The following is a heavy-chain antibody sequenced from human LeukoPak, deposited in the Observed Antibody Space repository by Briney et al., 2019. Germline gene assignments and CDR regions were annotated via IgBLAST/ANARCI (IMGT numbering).Heavy chain of an antibody. Sequence: ASVKVSCKASGYIFTGYYMHWVRQAPGQGPEWMGWVNPNSGATNSAQKSQGRVTMTRDTSISTAYMELSRLISDDTAVYYCARGIAVAGKDYWGQGTLVTVSS. CDR2: VNPNSGAT. V-gene: IGHV1-2*02. J-gene: IGHJ4*02. CDR3: ARGIAVAGKDY. CDR1: GYIFTGYY. D-gene: IGHD6-19*01.